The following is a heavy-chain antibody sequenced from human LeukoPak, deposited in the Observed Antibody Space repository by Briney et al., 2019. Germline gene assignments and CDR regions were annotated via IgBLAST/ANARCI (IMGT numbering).Heavy chain of an antibody. CDR3: ASEGITVGKSDATDI. V-gene: IGHV3-7*01. CDR2: IKGDGSWK. D-gene: IGHD6-19*01. Sequence: GGSLRLSCEASGFTFRNHYMTWVRQAPGGGLEWVTNIKGDGSWKFYVDSVRGRFTNSRDNAKNSLYLQMNSLRAEDTAVYYCASEGITVGKSDATDIWGQGTMVTVST. J-gene: IGHJ3*02. CDR1: GFTFRNHY.